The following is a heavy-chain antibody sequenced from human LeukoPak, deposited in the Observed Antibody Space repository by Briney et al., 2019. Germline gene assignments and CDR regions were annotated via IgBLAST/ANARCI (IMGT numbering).Heavy chain of an antibody. D-gene: IGHD4-17*01. CDR1: GFTFSRYW. J-gene: IGHJ4*02. CDR2: IKKDGTEK. Sequence: PGGSLRLSCAASGFTFSRYWMSWVRQAPGKGLEWVANIKKDGTEKKYVDSVKGRFTISRDNAKNSLYLQMNSLRAEDTAVYYCARLYSDPRQLRGYFDYWGQGTLVTVSS. CDR3: ARLYSDPRQLRGYFDY. V-gene: IGHV3-7*01.